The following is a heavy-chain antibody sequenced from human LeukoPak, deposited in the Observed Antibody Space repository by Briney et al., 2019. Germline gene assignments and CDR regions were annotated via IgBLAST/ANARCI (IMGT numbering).Heavy chain of an antibody. CDR2: ISNNGGYT. CDR3: AKDFRIGYSAHFDY. CDR1: GFTFSSSA. D-gene: IGHD2-21*01. J-gene: IGHJ4*02. Sequence: GGSLRLSCAASGFTFSSSAMSWVRQAPGKGLEWVSAISNNGGYTYYADSVKGRFSISRDNSKNTLYLQMDSLRGEDTAVYYCAKDFRIGYSAHFDYWGQGALVTVSS. V-gene: IGHV3-23*01.